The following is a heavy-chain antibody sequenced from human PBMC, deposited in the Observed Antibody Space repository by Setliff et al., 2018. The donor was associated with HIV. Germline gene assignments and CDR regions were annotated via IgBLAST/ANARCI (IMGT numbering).Heavy chain of an antibody. V-gene: IGHV3-30-3*01. CDR3: AKPTYYYDDSGYSGGDY. CDR1: GFTFSSYA. D-gene: IGHD3-22*01. CDR2: ISYDGSNK. Sequence: GGSLRLSCAASGFTFSSYAMHWVRQAPGKGLEWVAVISYDGSNKYYADSVKGRFTISRDNSKNTLYLQMNSLRAEDTAVYYCAKPTYYYDDSGYSGGDYWGQGTLVTVSS. J-gene: IGHJ4*02.